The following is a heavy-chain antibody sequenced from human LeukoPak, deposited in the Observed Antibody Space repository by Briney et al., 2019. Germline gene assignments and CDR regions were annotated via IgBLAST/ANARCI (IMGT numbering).Heavy chain of an antibody. D-gene: IGHD2-21*01. Sequence: ASLNVSCKASRYTFSRYVVHWVRQAPGQRPEWEGWIKAGNGGTKHSQNFQGRVTITWGRSANPAYMEVRSLTSEDTALYYSVRDDCGETCYPGGYWGQGALVAVPS. CDR2: IKAGNGGT. CDR1: RYTFSRYV. J-gene: IGHJ4*02. CDR3: VRDDCGETCYPGGY. V-gene: IGHV1-3*01.